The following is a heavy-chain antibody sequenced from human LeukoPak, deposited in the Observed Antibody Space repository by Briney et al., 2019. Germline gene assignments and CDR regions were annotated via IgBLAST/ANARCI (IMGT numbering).Heavy chain of an antibody. V-gene: IGHV3-11*01. CDR3: ARERSSAPYYTSPYFDY. Sequence: GGSLRLSCAASGFTFSDYYMSWIRQAPGKGLEWVSDISSSGSTIYYADSVKGRFTISRDNAKNSLYLQMNSLRAEDTAVYYCARERSSAPYYTSPYFDYWGQGTLVTVSS. CDR1: GFTFSDYY. J-gene: IGHJ4*02. CDR2: ISSSGSTI. D-gene: IGHD3-3*01.